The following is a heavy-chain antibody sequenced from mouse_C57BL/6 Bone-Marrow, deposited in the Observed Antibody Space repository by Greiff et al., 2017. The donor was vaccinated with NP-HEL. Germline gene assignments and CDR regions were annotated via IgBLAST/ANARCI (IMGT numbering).Heavy chain of an antibody. CDR3: VRHLGSSEVGWYFDV. CDR2: IRSKSNNYAT. J-gene: IGHJ1*03. Sequence: GGGLVQPKGSLKLSCAASGFSFNTYAMNWVRQAPGKGLEWVARIRSKSNNYATYYADSVKDRFTISRDDSESMLYLQMNNLKTEDTAMYYCVRHLGSSEVGWYFDVWGTGTTVTVSS. D-gene: IGHD1-1*01. V-gene: IGHV10-1*01. CDR1: GFSFNTYA.